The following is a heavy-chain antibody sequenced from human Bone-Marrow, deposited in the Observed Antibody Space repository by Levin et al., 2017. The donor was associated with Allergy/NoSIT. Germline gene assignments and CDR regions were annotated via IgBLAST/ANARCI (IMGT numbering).Heavy chain of an antibody. Sequence: KSSETLSLICSVSGDSITSDSSYWTWIRQHPGRGLEWLGYIYHTGITWYNPSLKSRVNISIDTSENQFSLKLNSVTAADTAVYYCARDSSFRYYFDSWGQGTLVTVSS. CDR1: GDSITSDSSY. D-gene: IGHD2-2*01. V-gene: IGHV4-31*03. CDR2: IYHTGIT. CDR3: ARDSSFRYYFDS. J-gene: IGHJ4*02.